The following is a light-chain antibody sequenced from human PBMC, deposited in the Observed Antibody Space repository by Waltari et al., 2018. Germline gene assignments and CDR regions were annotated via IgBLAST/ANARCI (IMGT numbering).Light chain of an antibody. CDR1: QSISSY. Sequence: DIQMTQSPSSLSASVGDRITITCRASQSISSYLNWYQQKPGKAPKLLIYAASSLQRGVPSRFSGSGSGTDFTLTISSLQPEDFATYYCQQSYSRRTFGQGTKVEIK. J-gene: IGKJ1*01. CDR3: QQSYSRRT. V-gene: IGKV1-39*01. CDR2: AAS.